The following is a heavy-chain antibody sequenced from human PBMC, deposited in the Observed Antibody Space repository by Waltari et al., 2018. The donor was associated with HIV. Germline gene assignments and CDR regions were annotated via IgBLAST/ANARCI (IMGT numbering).Heavy chain of an antibody. Sequence: EVQLLESGGGLVQPGGSLRLSCSASGFTFDVYAMSWGRQAPGKGLEWVAAISGSGFTTYYVDSVKGRFTISRDNSNNTLYLEMSSLSADDTAIYYCAKDETGAVLPYYFDYWGQGTLVTVSS. J-gene: IGHJ4*02. CDR2: ISGSGFTT. CDR1: GFTFDVYA. D-gene: IGHD1-26*01. V-gene: IGHV3-23*01. CDR3: AKDETGAVLPYYFDY.